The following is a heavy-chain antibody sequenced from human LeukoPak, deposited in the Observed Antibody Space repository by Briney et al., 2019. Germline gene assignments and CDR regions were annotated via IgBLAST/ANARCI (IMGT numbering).Heavy chain of an antibody. Sequence: GGSLRLSCAASGFTFSSYSMSWVRQAPGKGLEWVSSISSSSSYIYYADSVKGRFTVSRDNAKNSLYLQMNTLRADDTAVYYCARDSTRWFSPSDHWGQGMLVTVSS. V-gene: IGHV3-21*01. CDR2: ISSSSSYI. CDR1: GFTFSSYS. CDR3: ARDSTRWFSPSDH. J-gene: IGHJ4*02. D-gene: IGHD6-13*01.